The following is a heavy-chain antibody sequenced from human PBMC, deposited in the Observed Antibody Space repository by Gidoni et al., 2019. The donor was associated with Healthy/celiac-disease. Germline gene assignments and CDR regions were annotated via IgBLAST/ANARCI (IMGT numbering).Heavy chain of an antibody. Sequence: QVQLVESRGGVVQPGRSLRLSCAASGFTFRGYAMPLVRQAPGKGLEWVTVISYDGSNKYYADSVKGRFTISRDNSKNTLHLQMNSLRPEDTAVYYCARDNWGLDYYGMDVWGQGTTVTVSS. D-gene: IGHD7-27*01. CDR1: GFTFRGYA. CDR2: ISYDGSNK. CDR3: ARDNWGLDYYGMDV. J-gene: IGHJ6*02. V-gene: IGHV3-30-3*01.